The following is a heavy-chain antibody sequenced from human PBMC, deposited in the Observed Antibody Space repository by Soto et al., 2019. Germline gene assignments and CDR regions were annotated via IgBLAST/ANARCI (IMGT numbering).Heavy chain of an antibody. Sequence: QVQLVQSGAEVKKPGASVKVSCKASGYTFTSYGISWVRQAPGQGLEWMGWISAYNGNTNYAQKLQGRVTMTTDTSTSTAYMELRSLRSDDTAVYYCAITYPMITFGGVIAPYFDYWGQGTLVTVS. V-gene: IGHV1-18*01. J-gene: IGHJ4*02. CDR1: GYTFTSYG. CDR2: ISAYNGNT. D-gene: IGHD3-16*02. CDR3: AITYPMITFGGVIAPYFDY.